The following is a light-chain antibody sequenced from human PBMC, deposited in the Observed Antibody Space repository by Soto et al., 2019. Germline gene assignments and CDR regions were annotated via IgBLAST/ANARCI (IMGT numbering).Light chain of an antibody. CDR3: QQRSNWPPVIT. V-gene: IGKV3-11*01. CDR2: DAS. CDR1: QSVTTF. Sequence: EIVLTQSPATLSLSPGERATLSGRASQSVTTFLAWYQQKPDQAPRLLIYDASTRATGIPARFSGSGSGTDFTLTISSLEPEDFTVYYCQQRSNWPPVITFGGGTKVEIK. J-gene: IGKJ4*01.